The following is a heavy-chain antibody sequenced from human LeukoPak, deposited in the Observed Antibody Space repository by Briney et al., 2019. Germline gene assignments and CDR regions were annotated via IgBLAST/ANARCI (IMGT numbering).Heavy chain of an antibody. V-gene: IGHV4-59*01. D-gene: IGHD4-17*01. CDR3: ASGGDYRGPFDY. CDR1: GGSISTYY. J-gene: IGHJ4*02. CDR2: IHDTGNT. Sequence: SETLSLTCTVSGGSISTYYWSWIRPPPGKGLEWIGYIHDTGNTNYNAALQSRVTISVDTSENRFSLNLRSVTAADTAVYYCASGGDYRGPFDYWGQGTLVTVSS.